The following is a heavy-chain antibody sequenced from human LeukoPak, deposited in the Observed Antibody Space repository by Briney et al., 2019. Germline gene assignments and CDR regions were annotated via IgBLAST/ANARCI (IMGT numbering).Heavy chain of an antibody. Sequence: GGSLRLSCAGSGFIFSTYAMTWVRQAPGKGLEWVSGISGSGDTTYYADSVKGRFTISRDNSKNTLYLQMNSLRAEDTAVYYCARAPVVVVTDAYYYGMDVWGQGTTVTVSS. CDR2: ISGSGDTT. D-gene: IGHD3-22*01. CDR1: GFIFSTYA. CDR3: ARAPVVVVTDAYYYGMDV. V-gene: IGHV3-23*01. J-gene: IGHJ6*02.